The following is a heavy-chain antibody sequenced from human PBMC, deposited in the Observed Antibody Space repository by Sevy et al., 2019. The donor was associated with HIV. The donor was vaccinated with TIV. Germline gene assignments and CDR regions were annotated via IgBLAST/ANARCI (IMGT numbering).Heavy chain of an antibody. CDR2: ISSTSAYI. CDR1: GFTFSSYR. CDR3: ARAVLEISTWRSDY. Sequence: GGSLRLSCAASGFTFSSYRMTWVRQAPGKGLEWVSSISSTSAYINYADSVKGRYTISRDNAKNFLYLQMDSLRAEDTAVYYWARAVLEISTWRSDYWGQGTLVTVSS. D-gene: IGHD1-1*01. J-gene: IGHJ4*02. V-gene: IGHV3-21*06.